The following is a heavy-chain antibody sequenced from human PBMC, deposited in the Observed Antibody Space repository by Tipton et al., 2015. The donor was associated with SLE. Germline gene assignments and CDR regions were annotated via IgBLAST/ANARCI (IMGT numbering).Heavy chain of an antibody. V-gene: IGHV3-23*03. CDR3: AKDISTSWAEYFQH. CDR1: GFTLSDNA. D-gene: IGHD2-2*01. Sequence: GSLRLSCAASGFTLSDNATSWVRQAPGKRLEWISDLYSAGRTDYADSVKGRFTISRDNSKNTLYLQMNSLRVEDTAVYYCAKDISTSWAEYFQHRGQGTLVTVS. CDR2: LYSAGRT. J-gene: IGHJ1*01.